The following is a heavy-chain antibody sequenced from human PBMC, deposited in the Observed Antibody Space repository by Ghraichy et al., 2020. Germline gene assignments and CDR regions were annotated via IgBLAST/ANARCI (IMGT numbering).Heavy chain of an antibody. J-gene: IGHJ6*02. CDR1: GGSISSYY. D-gene: IGHD6-13*01. CDR3: ARQEGSSSSNYYYGMDV. CDR2: IYYSGST. Sequence: SETLSLTCTVSGGSISSYYWSWIRQPPGKGLEWIGYIYYSGSTNYNPSLKSRVTISVDTSKNQFSLKLSSVTAADTAVYYCARQEGSSSSNYYYGMDVWGQGTTVTVSS. V-gene: IGHV4-59*08.